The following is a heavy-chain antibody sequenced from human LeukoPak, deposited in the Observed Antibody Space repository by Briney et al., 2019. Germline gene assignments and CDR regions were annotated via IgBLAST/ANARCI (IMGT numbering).Heavy chain of an antibody. CDR1: GYTLTELS. J-gene: IGHJ4*02. CDR3: ATEVRELLAYDY. V-gene: IGHV1-24*01. D-gene: IGHD1-26*01. Sequence: ASVKVSCKFSGYTLTELSMHWVRQAPGKGLEWMGGFDPEDGETIYAQKFQGRVTMTEDTSTDTAYMELSSLRSEDTAVYYCATEVRELLAYDYWGQGTLVTVSS. CDR2: FDPEDGET.